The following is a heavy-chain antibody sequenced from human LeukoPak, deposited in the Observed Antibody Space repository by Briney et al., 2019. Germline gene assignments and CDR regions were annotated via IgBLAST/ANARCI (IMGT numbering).Heavy chain of an antibody. D-gene: IGHD4-17*01. CDR3: AGGGTTETNTAFDI. J-gene: IGHJ3*02. Sequence: EASVKVSCMASGGTFSSYAISWVRQAPGQGLEWMGGIIPIFGTANYAQKFQGRVTITADESTSTAYMELSSLRSEDTAVYYCAGGGTTETNTAFDIWGQGTMVTVSS. CDR1: GGTFSSYA. CDR2: IIPIFGTA. V-gene: IGHV1-69*13.